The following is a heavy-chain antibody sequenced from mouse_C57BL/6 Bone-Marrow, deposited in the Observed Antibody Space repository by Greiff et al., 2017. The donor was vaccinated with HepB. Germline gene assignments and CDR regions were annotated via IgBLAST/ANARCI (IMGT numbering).Heavy chain of an antibody. CDR3: ARSSYDFDY. D-gene: IGHD1-1*01. CDR1: GYTFTSYW. V-gene: IGHV1-69*01. CDR2: IDPSDSYT. Sequence: QVQLQQPGAELVMPGASVKLSCKASGYTFTSYWMHWVKQRPGQGLEWIGEIDPSDSYTNYNQEFKGKSTLAVDKSSTTAYMQLSSLTSEDSAVYYCARSSYDFDYWGQGTTLTVSS. J-gene: IGHJ2*01.